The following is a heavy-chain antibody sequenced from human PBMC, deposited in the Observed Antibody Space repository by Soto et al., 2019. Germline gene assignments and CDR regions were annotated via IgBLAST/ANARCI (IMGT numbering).Heavy chain of an antibody. V-gene: IGHV4-39*01. Sequence: LSLTCTVSGGSISSSSYYWGWIRQPPGKGLEWIGSIYYSGSTYYNPSLKSRVTISVDTSKNQFSLKLSSVTAADTAVYYCARQEAAAPTYYFDYWGQGTLVTVSS. CDR2: IYYSGST. J-gene: IGHJ4*02. CDR1: GGSISSSSYY. D-gene: IGHD6-13*01. CDR3: ARQEAAAPTYYFDY.